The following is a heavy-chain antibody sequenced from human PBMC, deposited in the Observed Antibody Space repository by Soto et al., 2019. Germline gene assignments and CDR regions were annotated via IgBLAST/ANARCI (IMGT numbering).Heavy chain of an antibody. CDR1: GYRFTNYW. V-gene: IGHV5-51*01. CDR2: IYPGDSDT. Sequence: GESLKISCKGSGYRFTNYWIGWVRQMPGKGLEWMGIIYPGDSDTRYSPSFQGQVTISADKSISTAYLQWSSLKASDTAMYYCARTYDSSGYYYGDYYGMDVWGQGTTVTVSS. D-gene: IGHD3-22*01. CDR3: ARTYDSSGYYYGDYYGMDV. J-gene: IGHJ6*02.